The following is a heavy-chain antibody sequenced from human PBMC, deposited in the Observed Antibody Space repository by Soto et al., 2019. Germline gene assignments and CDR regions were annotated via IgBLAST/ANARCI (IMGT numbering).Heavy chain of an antibody. CDR1: GFAVNSDY. J-gene: IGHJ4*02. CDR3: VRTSSY. D-gene: IGHD2-2*01. Sequence: EVQLVASGGGLIQPGGSLRLSCAASGFAVNSDYMSWVHQAPGKGLEWVSVIYGGGTTYYSDSVKGRFTISRDNSKNTVFLQMNSLRAEDTAVYYCVRTSSYWRQGSRVIVSS. CDR2: IYGGGTT. V-gene: IGHV3-53*01.